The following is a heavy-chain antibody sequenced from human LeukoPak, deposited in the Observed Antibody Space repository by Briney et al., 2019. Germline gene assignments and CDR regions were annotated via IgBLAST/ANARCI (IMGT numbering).Heavy chain of an antibody. CDR2: ISGSGGST. V-gene: IGHV3-23*01. D-gene: IGHD2-15*01. CDR1: GFTFSSYA. J-gene: IGHJ5*02. CDR3: AKSNQYCSGGSCSFDP. Sequence: PGGSLRLSCAAFGFTFSSYAMSWVRQAPGKGLEWVSAISGSGGSTYYADSVKGRFTISRDNSKNTLYLQMNSLRAEDTAVYYCAKSNQYCSGGSCSFDPWGQGTLVTVSS.